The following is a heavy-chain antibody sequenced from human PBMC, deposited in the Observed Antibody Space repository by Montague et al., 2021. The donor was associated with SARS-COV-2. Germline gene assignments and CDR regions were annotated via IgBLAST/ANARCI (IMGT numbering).Heavy chain of an antibody. CDR3: ARYYERSLDV. V-gene: IGHV4-59*08. CDR2: IFKNGET. J-gene: IGHJ6*02. Sequence: SETLSLTCTVSGGSITNEDWSWIRQPPGKGLGWIVNIFKNGETDYNPSLKSRVIISVDTSKSQFSLKVTSVTAADTAVYYCARYYERSLDVWGQGTTVTVSS. CDR1: GGSITNED. D-gene: IGHD3-22*01.